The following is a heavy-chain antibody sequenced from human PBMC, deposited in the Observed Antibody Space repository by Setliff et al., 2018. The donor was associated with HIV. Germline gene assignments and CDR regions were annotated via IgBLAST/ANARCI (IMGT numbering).Heavy chain of an antibody. CDR2: IYYSGST. Sequence: PSETLSLTCTVSGGSISSSSYYWGWIRQPPGKGLEWIGSIYYSGSTYYNPSLKSRVTISVDTSKNQFSLKLKSVTAADTAVYYCALTGHRLLRGYMDVWGKGTTVTVSS. CDR3: ALTGHRLLRGYMDV. D-gene: IGHD2-15*01. CDR1: GGSISSSSYY. V-gene: IGHV4-39*07. J-gene: IGHJ6*03.